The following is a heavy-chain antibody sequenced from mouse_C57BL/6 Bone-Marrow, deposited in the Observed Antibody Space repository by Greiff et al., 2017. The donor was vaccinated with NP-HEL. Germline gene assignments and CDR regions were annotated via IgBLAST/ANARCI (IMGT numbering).Heavy chain of an antibody. Sequence: EVQLQQSGPELVKPGASVKISCKASGYTFTDYYMSWVKQSHGKSLEWIGDINPNNGGTSYNQKFKGKATLTVDKSSSTAYMELRSLTSEDSAVYYCARGSYGNYAYWGQGTLVTVSA. J-gene: IGHJ3*01. CDR1: GYTFTDYY. V-gene: IGHV1-26*01. D-gene: IGHD2-1*01. CDR2: INPNNGGT. CDR3: ARGSYGNYAY.